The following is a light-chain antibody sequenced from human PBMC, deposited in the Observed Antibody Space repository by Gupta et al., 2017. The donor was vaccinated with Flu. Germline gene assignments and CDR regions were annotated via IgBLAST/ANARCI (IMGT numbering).Light chain of an antibody. V-gene: IGKV1-33*01. CDR1: QDIDNY. Sequence: PSSLSASVGDRVTITCQASQDIDNYLNWYQQKPGKAPKLLIYDASNLETGVPSRFSGSGSGADFTFTISSLQPEDIATYYCQQDDDPPHTFGQGTRLEIK. CDR2: DAS. J-gene: IGKJ5*01. CDR3: QQDDDPPHT.